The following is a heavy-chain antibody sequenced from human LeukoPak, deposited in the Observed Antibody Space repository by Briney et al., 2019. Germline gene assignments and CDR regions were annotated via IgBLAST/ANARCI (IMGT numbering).Heavy chain of an antibody. Sequence: PGRSLRLSCAASGFTFDDYAMHWVRQAPGKGLEWVSGISWNSGSIGYADSVKGRFTISRDNAKNSLYLQMNSLRAEDTALYYCAKGSGYSYGYRGPFDYWGQGTLVTVSS. CDR3: AKGSGYSYGYRGPFDY. CDR1: GFTFDDYA. D-gene: IGHD5-18*01. V-gene: IGHV3-9*01. CDR2: ISWNSGSI. J-gene: IGHJ4*02.